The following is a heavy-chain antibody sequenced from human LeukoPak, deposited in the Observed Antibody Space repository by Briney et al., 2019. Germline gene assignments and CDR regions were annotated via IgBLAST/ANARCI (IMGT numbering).Heavy chain of an antibody. CDR1: GFTFSSHW. V-gene: IGHV3-7*01. CDR2: IKQDGTEI. Sequence: SGGSLRLSCAASGFTFSSHWMSWVRQAPGKGPEWVANIKQDGTEIYYVDSVKGRFTISRDNAKNSLYLQMNSLRAEDTAVYYCAKGEQDTAMVSMVAFDIWGQGTMVTVSS. CDR3: AKGEQDTAMVSMVAFDI. D-gene: IGHD5-18*01. J-gene: IGHJ3*02.